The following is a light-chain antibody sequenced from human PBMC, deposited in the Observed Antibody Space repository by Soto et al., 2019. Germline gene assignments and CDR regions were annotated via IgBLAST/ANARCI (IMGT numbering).Light chain of an antibody. CDR3: QQYAGSLSWT. Sequence: EIVLTQSPGTLSLSLGERATISCRASQSVSSSYLAMYQQTSGQAPRLLIYDASRRATGIPDRFSGSGSGTDFTRTISRLEPEDFAVYYCQQYAGSLSWTFGQGTKVDIK. CDR1: QSVSSSY. J-gene: IGKJ1*01. V-gene: IGKV3-20*01. CDR2: DAS.